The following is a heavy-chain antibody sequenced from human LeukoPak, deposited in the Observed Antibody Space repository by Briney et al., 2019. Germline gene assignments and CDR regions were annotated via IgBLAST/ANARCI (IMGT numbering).Heavy chain of an antibody. CDR1: GGSISSYY. D-gene: IGHD5-18*01. J-gene: IGHJ5*02. CDR2: IYTSGST. V-gene: IGHV4-4*07. CDR3: ARGVTAMVGNWFDP. Sequence: PSETLSLTCTVSGGSISSYYWSWIRQPAGKGLEWIGRIYTSGSTNYNPSLKSRVTMSVDTSKNQFPLKLSSVTAADTAVYYCARGVTAMVGNWFDPWGQGTLVTVSS.